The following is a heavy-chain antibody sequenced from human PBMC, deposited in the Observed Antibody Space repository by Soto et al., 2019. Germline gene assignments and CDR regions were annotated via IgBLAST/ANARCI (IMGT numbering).Heavy chain of an antibody. CDR1: GGTFSSYA. CDR2: IIPIFGTA. V-gene: IGHV1-69*13. J-gene: IGHJ5*02. D-gene: IGHD3-3*01. CDR3: ARDSSTIFGVVIPNLYAP. Sequence: GASVKVSCKASGGTFSSYAISWVRQAPGQGLEWMGGIIPIFGTANYAQKFQGRVTITADESTSTAYMELSSLRSEGTAVYYCARDSSTIFGVVIPNLYAPWGQGILVTL.